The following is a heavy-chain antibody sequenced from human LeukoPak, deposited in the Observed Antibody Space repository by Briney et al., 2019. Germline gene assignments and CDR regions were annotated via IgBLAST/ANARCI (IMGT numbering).Heavy chain of an antibody. J-gene: IGHJ5*02. CDR3: ARDGLTISENRFDP. D-gene: IGHD3-3*01. Sequence: GGSLRLSCAASGFTFSSYEMNWVRQAPGKGLEWVSSISSSSSYIYYADSVKGRFTISRDNAKNSLYLQMNSLRAEDTAVYYCARDGLTISENRFDPWGQGTLVTVSS. CDR1: GFTFSSYE. V-gene: IGHV3-21*01. CDR2: ISSSSSYI.